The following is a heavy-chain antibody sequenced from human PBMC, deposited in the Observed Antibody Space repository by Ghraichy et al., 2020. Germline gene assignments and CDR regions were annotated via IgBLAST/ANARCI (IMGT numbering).Heavy chain of an antibody. Sequence: ASVKVSCKASGYSFTNYDINWVRQAPGQGLEWMGWMNPNSGNTGYTQKFQGRVTMARSTSMSTAYMELSSLTPDDTAVYYCARGGGHKYCTGGACYLYNWCDFWAQGTLVTDPS. V-gene: IGHV1-8*01. D-gene: IGHD2-8*02. CDR1: GYSFTNYD. J-gene: IGHJ5*01. CDR3: ARGGGHKYCTGGACYLYNWCDF. CDR2: MNPNSGNT.